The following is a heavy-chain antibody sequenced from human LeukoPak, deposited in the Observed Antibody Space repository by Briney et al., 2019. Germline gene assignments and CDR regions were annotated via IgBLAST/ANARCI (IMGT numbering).Heavy chain of an antibody. Sequence: PGGSLRLSCAASGFTFSSYGTHWVRQAPGKGLEWVAYISYDGSNKYYTDSVKGRFTISRDNSKNTLYLQMNSLRAEDTAVYYCAKGSKEVLFTRDHYMDVWGKGTTVTISS. CDR2: ISYDGSNK. J-gene: IGHJ6*03. CDR1: GFTFSSYG. CDR3: AKGSKEVLFTRDHYMDV. V-gene: IGHV3-30*18. D-gene: IGHD3-3*01.